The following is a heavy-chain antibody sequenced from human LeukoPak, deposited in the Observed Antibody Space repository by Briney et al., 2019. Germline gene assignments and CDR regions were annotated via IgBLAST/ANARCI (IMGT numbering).Heavy chain of an antibody. Sequence: SSETLSLTCAVSGGSISNYYWSWIRQSAAKGIEWIGRIHSDGTTTNNPSLKRRVTMSLETANTRFPLTLSPVTAAATAVYYCARESRAVCVDYYYCYYMDVWGKGTTVNISS. D-gene: IGHD3-10*01. CDR2: IHSDGTT. CDR1: GGSISNYY. J-gene: IGHJ6*03. V-gene: IGHV4-4*07. CDR3: ARESRAVCVDYYYCYYMDV.